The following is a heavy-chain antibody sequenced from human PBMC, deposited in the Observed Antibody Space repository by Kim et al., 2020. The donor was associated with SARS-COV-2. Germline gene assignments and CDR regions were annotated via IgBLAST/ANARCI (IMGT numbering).Heavy chain of an antibody. J-gene: IGHJ4*02. CDR2: ISSTGST. V-gene: IGHV4-4*08. Sequence: SETLSLTCTVSGASISSYFFWNWIRQSPGKGLEWIGYISSTGSTNYSPSLKSRVTISLQTPKNQFSLRLTSVTAADTAVYFCARDLGGSAGYPHWGQGALVTVSS. CDR1: GASISSYFF. CDR3: ARDLGGSAGYPH. D-gene: IGHD3-10*01.